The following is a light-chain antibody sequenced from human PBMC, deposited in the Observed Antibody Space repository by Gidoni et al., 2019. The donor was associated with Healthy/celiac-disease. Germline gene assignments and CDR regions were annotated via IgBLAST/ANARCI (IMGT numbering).Light chain of an antibody. Sequence: ELVLTQSPGPLSLSPGERATLSCSASQSVSSSYLAWYQQKPGQAHRLLIYGASSRATGIPDRFSGSGSGTDFTLTISRLEPEDFAVYYCQQYGSSRTFGQGTKVEIK. CDR2: GAS. V-gene: IGKV3-20*01. CDR3: QQYGSSRT. CDR1: QSVSSSY. J-gene: IGKJ1*01.